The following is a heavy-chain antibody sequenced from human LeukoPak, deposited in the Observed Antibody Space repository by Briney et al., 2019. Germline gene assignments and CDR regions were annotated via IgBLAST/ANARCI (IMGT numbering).Heavy chain of an antibody. J-gene: IGHJ3*02. CDR1: GGSISSYY. V-gene: IGHV4-59*01. CDR2: IYYSGST. CDR3: ARGTGLRYFDWLFEGSGPDAFAI. D-gene: IGHD3-9*01. Sequence: PSETLSLTCTVSGGSISSYYWSWIRQPPVKGLEWIGYIYYSGSTNYNPSLKSRVTISVDTSKNQFSLKLSSVTAADTAVYYCARGTGLRYFDWLFEGSGPDAFAIWGQGTMVTVSS.